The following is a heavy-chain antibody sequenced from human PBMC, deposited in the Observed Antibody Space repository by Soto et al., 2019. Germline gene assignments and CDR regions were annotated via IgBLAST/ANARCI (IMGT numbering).Heavy chain of an antibody. CDR1: GFTFNNYG. J-gene: IGHJ3*02. D-gene: IGHD3-22*01. Sequence: QVQLVESGGGVVQPGRSLRLSCAASGFTFNNYGMHWVRQAPGKGLEWVAVIWYDGSNKNYADSVKGRFTISRDNSKNTLDVQMNSLRAEDTAVYYCARDRSDHQYGSGYYAPRGGFDMGGQGTMVTVSS. CDR2: IWYDGSNK. V-gene: IGHV3-33*01. CDR3: ARDRSDHQYGSGYYAPRGGFDM.